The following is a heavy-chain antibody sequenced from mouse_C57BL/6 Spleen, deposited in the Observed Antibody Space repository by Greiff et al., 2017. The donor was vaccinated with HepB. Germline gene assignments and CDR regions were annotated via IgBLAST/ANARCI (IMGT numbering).Heavy chain of an antibody. Sequence: QVQLQQSGPELVKPGASVKLSCKASGYTFTSYDINWVKQRPGQGLEWIGWIYPRDGSTKYNEKFKGKATLTVDTSSSTAYMELHSLTSEDSAVYFWAREGFITTVVATDFDYWGQGTTLTVSS. CDR3: AREGFITTVVATDFDY. CDR2: IYPRDGST. J-gene: IGHJ2*01. D-gene: IGHD1-1*01. V-gene: IGHV1-85*01. CDR1: GYTFTSYD.